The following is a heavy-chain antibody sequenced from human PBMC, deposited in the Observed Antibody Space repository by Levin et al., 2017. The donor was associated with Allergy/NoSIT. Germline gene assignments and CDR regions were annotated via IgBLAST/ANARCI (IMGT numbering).Heavy chain of an antibody. CDR1: GYTFTTYY. CDR3: ARVEAAEGGYYVDY. CDR2: INPSGGST. D-gene: IGHD2-15*01. V-gene: IGHV1-46*01. J-gene: IGHJ4*02. Sequence: GESLKISCKASGYTFTTYYLHWVRQAPGQGLEWMGIINPSGGSTTYAHKFQGRVTMTRDTSTSTVYMELSSLRSEDAAVYYCARVEAAEGGYYVDYWGQGTLVTVSS.